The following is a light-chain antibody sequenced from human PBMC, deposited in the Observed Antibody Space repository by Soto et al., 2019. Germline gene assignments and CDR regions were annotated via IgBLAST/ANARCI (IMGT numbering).Light chain of an antibody. J-gene: IGKJ5*01. CDR3: QQRTDWPIT. CDR1: QRITSNF. Sequence: EIVLTQSPVTLSLSPGERATLSCRASQRITSNFLAWFQQKAGLAPRLLIYGASTRASGVPDRFSGGGSGTDFTLTISSLEPEDFAVYYCQQRTDWPITVGQGTRMESK. CDR2: GAS. V-gene: IGKV3D-20*02.